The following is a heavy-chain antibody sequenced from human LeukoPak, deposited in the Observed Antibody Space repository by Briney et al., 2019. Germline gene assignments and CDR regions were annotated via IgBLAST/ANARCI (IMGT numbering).Heavy chain of an antibody. D-gene: IGHD4-17*01. CDR3: ARMTTVTDFCDY. Sequence: PGGSLRLSCAASGFTFSSYGMHWVRQAPGKGLEWVAVISYDGSNKYYADSVKGRFTISRDNAKNSLYLQMNSLRAEDTAVYYCARMTTVTDFCDYWGQGTLVTVSS. J-gene: IGHJ4*02. CDR1: GFTFSSYG. CDR2: ISYDGSNK. V-gene: IGHV3-30*03.